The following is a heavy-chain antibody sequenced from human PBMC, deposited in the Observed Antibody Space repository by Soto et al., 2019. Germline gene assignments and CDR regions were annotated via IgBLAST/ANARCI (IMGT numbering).Heavy chain of an antibody. CDR1: SGSISSTIYC. J-gene: IGHJ4*02. CDR2: IHYSGST. Sequence: SETLSLTCTVSSGSISSTIYCWDWIRQPPGKGLEWIGYIHYSGSTYYNPSLKSRVTISVDTSKNQFSLKLSSVTAADTAVYYCARRYGPGFDYWXQGTLVTVS. CDR3: ARRYGPGFDY. V-gene: IGHV4-39*07. D-gene: IGHD4-17*01.